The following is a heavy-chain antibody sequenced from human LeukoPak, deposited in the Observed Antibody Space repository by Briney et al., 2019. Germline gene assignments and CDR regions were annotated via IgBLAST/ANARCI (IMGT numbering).Heavy chain of an antibody. CDR3: ARGLRHSPFY. J-gene: IGHJ4*02. D-gene: IGHD3-3*02. Sequence: PSETLSLTCTVSGGSISSYYWSWIRQPPGKGLEWIGYIYHSGSTYYNPSLKSRVTISVDRSKNQFSLKLSSVTAADTAVYYCARGLRHSPFYWGQGTLVTVSS. CDR2: IYHSGST. CDR1: GGSISSYY. V-gene: IGHV4-59*12.